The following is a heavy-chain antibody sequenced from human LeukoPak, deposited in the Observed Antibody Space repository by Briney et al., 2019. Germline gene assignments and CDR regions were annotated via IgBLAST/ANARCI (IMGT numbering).Heavy chain of an antibody. CDR1: GYTFTGYY. D-gene: IGHD3-22*01. CDR3: AREAEDSSGYYPFGY. V-gene: IGHV1-2*02. CDR2: INPNSGGT. J-gene: IGHJ4*02. Sequence: GASVKVSCEASGYTFTGYYMHWVRQAPGQGLEWMGWINPNSGGTNYAQKFQGRVTMTRDTSISTAYMELSRLRSDDTAVYYCAREAEDSSGYYPFGYWGQGTLVTVSS.